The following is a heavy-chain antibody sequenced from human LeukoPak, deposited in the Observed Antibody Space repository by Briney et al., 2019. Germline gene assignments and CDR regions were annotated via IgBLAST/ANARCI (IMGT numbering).Heavy chain of an antibody. V-gene: IGHV1-69*13. CDR2: IIPIFGTA. Sequence: ASVKVSCKASGGTFSSYAISWGRQAPGQGLEWMGGIIPIFGTANYAQKFQGRVTITADEATSTGYMELSSLRSEETSVYYCAINRGYDTSGYYYNDYWGQGTLVTVSS. J-gene: IGHJ4*02. D-gene: IGHD3-22*01. CDR3: AINRGYDTSGYYYNDY. CDR1: GGTFSSYA.